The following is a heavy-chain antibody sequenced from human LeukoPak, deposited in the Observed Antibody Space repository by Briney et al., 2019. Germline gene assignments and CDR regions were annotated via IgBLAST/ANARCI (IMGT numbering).Heavy chain of an antibody. D-gene: IGHD3-9*01. CDR3: AREVNYDILTGSDLYFDY. CDR2: INHSGST. J-gene: IGHJ4*02. V-gene: IGHV4-34*01. Sequence: PSETLSLTCAVYGGSFSGYYWSWIRQPPGKGLEWIGEINHSGSTNYNPSLKSRVTISVDTSKNQFSLKLSSVTAADTAVYYCAREVNYDILTGSDLYFDYWGQGTLVTVSS. CDR1: GGSFSGYY.